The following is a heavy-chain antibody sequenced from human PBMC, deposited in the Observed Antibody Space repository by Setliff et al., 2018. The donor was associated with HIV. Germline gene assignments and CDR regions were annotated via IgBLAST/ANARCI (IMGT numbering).Heavy chain of an antibody. V-gene: IGHV4-34*01. D-gene: IGHD4-4*01. CDR3: ARGRMATVLIRNWINP. J-gene: IGHJ5*02. CDR1: GGSLSGYY. CDR2: INHSGST. Sequence: LSLTCAVYGGSLSGYYRTWIRQPPGKGLEWIGEINHSGSTNYNPSPKSRVTISIDTSKNQFSLKLSSVTAADTAMYYCARGRMATVLIRNWINPWGQGSLVTVSS.